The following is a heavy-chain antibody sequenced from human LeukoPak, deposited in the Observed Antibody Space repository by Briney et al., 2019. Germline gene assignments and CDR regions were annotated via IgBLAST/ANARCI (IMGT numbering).Heavy chain of an antibody. V-gene: IGHV4-30-2*01. J-gene: IGHJ4*02. Sequence: SETLSLTCAVSGGSISSGGYSWSWLRQPPGTGLEWIGYIYHSGSTYYNPSLKSRVTISVDRSKNQFSLKLSSVTAADTAVYYCARVGSSSWYRYFDYWGQGTLVTVSS. CDR3: ARVGSSSWYRYFDY. D-gene: IGHD6-13*01. CDR2: IYHSGST. CDR1: GGSISSGGYS.